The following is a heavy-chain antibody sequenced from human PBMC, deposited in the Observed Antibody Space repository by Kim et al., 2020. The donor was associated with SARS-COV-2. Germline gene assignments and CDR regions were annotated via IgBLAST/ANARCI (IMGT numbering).Heavy chain of an antibody. V-gene: IGHV3-21*01. J-gene: IGHJ6*01. CDR3: ARYGTRLQNVARTYHYYG. D-gene: IGHD1-1*01. CDR1: GFTFSSYT. Sequence: GGSLRLSCAGAGFTFSSYTMNWVRQAPGRGLEWVASISSCSTHIYYKDSVRGRFSVYRDNAENILYLQMDSLRAEDTAFYYFARYGTRLQNVARTYHYYG. CDR2: ISSCSTHI.